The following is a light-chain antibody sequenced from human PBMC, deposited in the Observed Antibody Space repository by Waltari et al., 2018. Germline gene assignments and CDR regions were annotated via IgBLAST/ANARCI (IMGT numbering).Light chain of an antibody. CDR1: SSDAGSVNL. Sequence: QSALTQPASVSGSPGQSITISCTGTSSDAGSVNLVSWYQQHPNKAPKLMIYQVSKRPSGLSNRFSGSKSGNTASLTISGLQAEDEAEYYCCSYGGSSTFVIFGGGTKLTVL. V-gene: IGLV2-23*02. J-gene: IGLJ2*01. CDR2: QVS. CDR3: CSYGGSSTFVI.